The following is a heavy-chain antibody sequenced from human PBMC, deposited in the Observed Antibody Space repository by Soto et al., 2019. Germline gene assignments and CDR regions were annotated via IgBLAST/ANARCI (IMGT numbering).Heavy chain of an antibody. D-gene: IGHD6-13*01. CDR3: ARDTTGYSSLMDV. V-gene: IGHV3-33*01. CDR2: IWYDGTQK. J-gene: IGHJ6*02. Sequence: GGSLRLSCEASGFTFNTYSMHWVRQPPGKGLEWLAAIWYDGTQKYYADSVKGRFIISRDNSKKTLYLEMNSLRAEDTAVYYCARDTTGYSSLMDVWGQGTTVTVSS. CDR1: GFTFNTYS.